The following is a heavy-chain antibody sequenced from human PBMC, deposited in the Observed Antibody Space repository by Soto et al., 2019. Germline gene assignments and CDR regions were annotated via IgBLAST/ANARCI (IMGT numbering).Heavy chain of an antibody. D-gene: IGHD1-26*01. V-gene: IGHV3-30*18. CDR3: AKARVRIVGANSFDY. CDR1: GFTFSNYG. Sequence: GGPLRLSSLGPGFTFSNYGRHWVRQPPAKGLEWVALVSDDGDKRYYADSVRGRLIISRDNSKDTLYLQMNSLGPDDTAVYFCAKARVRIVGANSFDYWGQGARVTVSS. CDR2: VSDDGDKR. J-gene: IGHJ4*02.